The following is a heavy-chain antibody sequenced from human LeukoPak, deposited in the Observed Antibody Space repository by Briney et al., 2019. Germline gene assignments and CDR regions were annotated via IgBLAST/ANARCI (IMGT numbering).Heavy chain of an antibody. D-gene: IGHD3-22*01. CDR2: ISGSGGST. CDR1: GFTFSSYA. V-gene: IGHV3-23*01. J-gene: IGHJ4*02. CDR3: AKLPRRTYYYDSSGHYIRYFDY. Sequence: PGGSLRLSCAASGFTFSSYAMSWVRQAPGKGLEWVSAISGSGGSTYYADSVKGRFTISRDNSKNTLYLQMNSLRAEDTAVYYCAKLPRRTYYYDSSGHYIRYFDYWGQGTLVTVSS.